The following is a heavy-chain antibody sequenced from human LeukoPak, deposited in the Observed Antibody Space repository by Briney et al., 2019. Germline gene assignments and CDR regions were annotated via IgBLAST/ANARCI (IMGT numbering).Heavy chain of an antibody. CDR3: ARIPSSGYYYYYMDV. CDR1: GGSISSGGYY. Sequence: SETLSLTCTVSGGSISSGGYYWSWIRQPPGKGLEWIGYIYHSGSTYYNPSLKSRVTISVDRSKNQFSLKLSSVTAADTAVYYCARIPSSGYYYYYMDVWGKGTTVTVSS. D-gene: IGHD6-6*01. V-gene: IGHV4-30-2*01. J-gene: IGHJ6*03. CDR2: IYHSGST.